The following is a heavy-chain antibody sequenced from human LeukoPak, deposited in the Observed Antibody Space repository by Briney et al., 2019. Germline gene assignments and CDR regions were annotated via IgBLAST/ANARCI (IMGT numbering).Heavy chain of an antibody. V-gene: IGHV3-66*01. CDR3: AKIGGGSHVAGHQPPKFDY. D-gene: IGHD1-26*01. Sequence: GGSLRLSCAASGFTVSTTYMSWVRQAPGKGLEWVSTIYSGGSTYYADSVRDRFTISRDNSKNTLYLQMNSLRAEDTAVYYCAKIGGGSHVAGHQPPKFDYWGQGTLVTVSS. CDR1: GFTVSTTY. CDR2: IYSGGST. J-gene: IGHJ4*02.